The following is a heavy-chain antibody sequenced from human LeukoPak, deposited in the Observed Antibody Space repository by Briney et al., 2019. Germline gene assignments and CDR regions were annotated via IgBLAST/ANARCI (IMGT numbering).Heavy chain of an antibody. V-gene: IGHV4-59*08. CDR3: ARQGNGYHFDY. J-gene: IGHJ4*02. D-gene: IGHD5-24*01. CDR1: GGSISTYY. CDR2: IYYSGST. Sequence: NPSETLSLTCTVSGGSISTYYWSWIRQPPGKGREWIGYIYYSGSTNYNPSLKSRVTISVDTSKNQFSLRLTSVTAADTAVYYCARQGNGYHFDYWGQGTLVTVSS.